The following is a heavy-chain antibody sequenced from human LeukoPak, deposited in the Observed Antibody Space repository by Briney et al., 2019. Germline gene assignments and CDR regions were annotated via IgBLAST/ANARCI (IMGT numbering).Heavy chain of an antibody. CDR2: INPNSGGT. V-gene: IGHV1-2*02. CDR1: GYTFTGYY. D-gene: IGHD4-17*01. Sequence: ASVKVSCKASGYTFTGYYMHWVRQAPGQGLEWMGWINPNSGGTNYAQRFQGRVTMTRDTSISTAYMELSRLRSDDTAMYYCARFLTVTTAFAYWGQGTLVTVSS. CDR3: ARFLTVTTAFAY. J-gene: IGHJ4*02.